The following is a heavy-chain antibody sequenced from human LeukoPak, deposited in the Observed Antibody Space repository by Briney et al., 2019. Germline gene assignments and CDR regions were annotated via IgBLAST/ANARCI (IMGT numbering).Heavy chain of an antibody. V-gene: IGHV4-59*01. Sequence: SETLSLTCTVSGGSISSYYWSWIRQPPGKGLEWIGYIYYSGSTNYNPSLKSRVSISVDTSKNQFSLKLSSVTAADTAVYYCARGRSYSYGMDVWGQGTTATVSS. J-gene: IGHJ6*02. CDR1: GGSISSYY. CDR2: IYYSGST. CDR3: ARGRSYSYGMDV.